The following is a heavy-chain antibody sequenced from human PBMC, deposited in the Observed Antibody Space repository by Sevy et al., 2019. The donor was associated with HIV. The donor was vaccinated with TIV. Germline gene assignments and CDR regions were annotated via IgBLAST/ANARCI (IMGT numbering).Heavy chain of an antibody. V-gene: IGHV3-11*01. Sequence: GGSLRLSCAASGFSFTSHYINWIRQAPGKGLEWISYISTSGGAVYYADSAKGRFTISRDNGKNTVDLQMNTLRDEDTAVYYCARDSRVHSFGPGSYYSDYFDVWGQGTMVTVSS. J-gene: IGHJ3*01. CDR2: ISTSGGAV. D-gene: IGHD3-10*01. CDR3: ARDSRVHSFGPGSYYSDYFDV. CDR1: GFSFTSHY.